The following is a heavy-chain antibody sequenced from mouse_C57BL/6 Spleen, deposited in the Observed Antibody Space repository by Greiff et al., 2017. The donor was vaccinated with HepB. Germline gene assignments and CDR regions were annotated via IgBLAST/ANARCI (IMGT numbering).Heavy chain of an antibody. CDR1: GYTFTSYD. CDR3: ARSLTTVVGGDY. V-gene: IGHV1-85*01. D-gene: IGHD1-1*01. J-gene: IGHJ2*01. CDR2: IYPGDGST. Sequence: QVQLKQSGPELVKPGASVKLSCKASGYTFTSYDINWVKQRPGQGLEWIGWIYPGDGSTKYHEKFKGKATLTVDKSYSTAYMELRSLTSEDSAVYFCARSLTTVVGGDYWGQGTTLTVSS.